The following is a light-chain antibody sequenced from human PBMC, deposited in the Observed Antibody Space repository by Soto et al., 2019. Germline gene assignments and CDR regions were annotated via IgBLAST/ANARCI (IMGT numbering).Light chain of an antibody. CDR1: QNINIY. J-gene: IGKJ3*01. V-gene: IGKV1-33*01. Sequence: DIQMTQSPSSLSASVGDRVTITCQASQNINIYLNWYQQSPGRAPKLLIYDASSLEKGVPSRFSGTGSGTHFTLTISSLQPEDIATYYCQPYDDLPFTFGPWTKVDI. CDR2: DAS. CDR3: QPYDDLPFT.